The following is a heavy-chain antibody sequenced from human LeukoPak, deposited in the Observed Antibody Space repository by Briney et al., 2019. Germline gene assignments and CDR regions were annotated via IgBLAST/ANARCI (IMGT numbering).Heavy chain of an antibody. V-gene: IGHV3-30*02. Sequence: PGGSLRLSCTASGFSFSTYDMHWVRQAPDKGLEWVAFIRYDGSSKNYADSVKGRFAISRDNSRNTLYLQMNSLKTEDTAVYYCASTWTSSSDYWGQGTLVTVSS. CDR3: ASTWTSSSDY. CDR2: IRYDGSSK. CDR1: GFSFSTYD. D-gene: IGHD3/OR15-3a*01. J-gene: IGHJ4*02.